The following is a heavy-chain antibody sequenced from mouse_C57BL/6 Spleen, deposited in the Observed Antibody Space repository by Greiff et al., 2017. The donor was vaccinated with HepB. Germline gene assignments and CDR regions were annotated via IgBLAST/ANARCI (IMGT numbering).Heavy chain of an antibody. Sequence: VHVKQSGAELVRPGASVKLSCTASGFNIKDDYMHWVKQRPEQGLEWIGWIDPENGDTEYASKFQGKATITADTSSNTAYLQLSSLTSEDTAVYYCTTPITTVVAQDYAMDYWGQGTSVTVSS. CDR1: GFNIKDDY. J-gene: IGHJ4*01. D-gene: IGHD1-1*01. V-gene: IGHV14-4*01. CDR3: TTPITTVVAQDYAMDY. CDR2: IDPENGDT.